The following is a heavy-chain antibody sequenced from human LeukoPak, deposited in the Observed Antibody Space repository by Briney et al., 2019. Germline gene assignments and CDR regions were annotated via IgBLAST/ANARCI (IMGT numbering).Heavy chain of an antibody. CDR1: GFTFSSYV. Sequence: GGSLRLSCAASGFTFSSYVMTWVRQAPGKGPEWVSTISGSGGSTYYADSVQGRFTISRDNSKNTLYVQMNSLRAEDTAVYYCAKDTLTTAPYLDYWGQGTLVTVSS. CDR2: ISGSGGST. J-gene: IGHJ4*02. D-gene: IGHD4-11*01. CDR3: AKDTLTTAPYLDY. V-gene: IGHV3-23*01.